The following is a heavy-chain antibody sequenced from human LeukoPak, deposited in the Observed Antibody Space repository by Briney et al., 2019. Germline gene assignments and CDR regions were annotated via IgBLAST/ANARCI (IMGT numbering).Heavy chain of an antibody. D-gene: IGHD6-6*01. J-gene: IGHJ3*02. CDR3: ARDKASSKAFDI. CDR1: GGSISSYY. V-gene: IGHV4-59*01. CDR2: IYYSGST. Sequence: SEALSLTCTVSGGSISSYYWSWIRQPPGKGLEWIGYIYYSGSTNYNPSLKSRVTISVDTSKHQFSLKLSSVTAADTAVYYCARDKASSKAFDIWGQGTMVTVSS.